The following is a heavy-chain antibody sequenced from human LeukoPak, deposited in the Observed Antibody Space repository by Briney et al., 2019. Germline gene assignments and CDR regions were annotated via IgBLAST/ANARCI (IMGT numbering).Heavy chain of an antibody. CDR3: ARDEVDTAMVGYYYYGMDV. D-gene: IGHD5-18*01. Sequence: PGRSLRLSCAASGFTFSSYAMHWVRQAPGKVLEWVAVISYDGSNKYYADSVKGRFTISRDNSKNTLYLQMNSLRAEDTAVYYCARDEVDTAMVGYYYYGMDVWGQGTTVTVSS. J-gene: IGHJ6*02. CDR2: ISYDGSNK. CDR1: GFTFSSYA. V-gene: IGHV3-30-3*01.